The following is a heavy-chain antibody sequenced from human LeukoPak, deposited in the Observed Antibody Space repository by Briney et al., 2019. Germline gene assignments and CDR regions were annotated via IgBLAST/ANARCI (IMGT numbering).Heavy chain of an antibody. V-gene: IGHV1-2*02. CDR1: XXXXTXYY. D-gene: IGHD3-9*01. J-gene: IGHJ3*02. Sequence: ASXXXSXXASXXXXTXYYMHWVRQAPGQXLEWMGWINPNSGGTNYAQKFQGRVTMTRDTSISTAYMELSRLRSDDTAVYYCSRDSKILRYFDWFRPDAFDIWGQGTMVTVSS. CDR3: SRDSKILRYFDWFRPDAFDI. CDR2: INPNSGGT.